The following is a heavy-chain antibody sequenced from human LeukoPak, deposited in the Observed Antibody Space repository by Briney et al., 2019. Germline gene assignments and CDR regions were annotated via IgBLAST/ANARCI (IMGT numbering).Heavy chain of an antibody. CDR1: GFTFNDYA. D-gene: IGHD3-16*01. J-gene: IGHJ4*02. V-gene: IGHV3-9*01. CDR3: ARGLGFYEPFDY. Sequence: GRSLRLSCAASGFTFNDYAMHWVRQAPGKGLEWVSGISWNSGSIGYADSVKGRFTDSVKGRFTISRDNAKNSLYLQINSLRAEDTAVYYCARGLGFYEPFDYWGQGTLVTVSS. CDR2: ISWNSGSI.